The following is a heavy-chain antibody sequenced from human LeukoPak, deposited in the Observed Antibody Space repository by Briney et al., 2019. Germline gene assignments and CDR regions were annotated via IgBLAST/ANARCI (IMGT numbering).Heavy chain of an antibody. CDR3: SKDIYGRLVRWGASGSYWVSAFDI. V-gene: IGHV3-9*01. CDR1: GFTFDDYA. Sequence: GRSLRLSCAASGFTFDDYAMHWVRQAPGKGLEWVSGISWNSGSIGYADSVKGRFTISRDNAKNSLYLQMNSLRAEDTALYYCSKDIYGRLVRWGASGSYWVSAFDIWGQGTMVTVPS. J-gene: IGHJ3*02. D-gene: IGHD3-10*01. CDR2: ISWNSGSI.